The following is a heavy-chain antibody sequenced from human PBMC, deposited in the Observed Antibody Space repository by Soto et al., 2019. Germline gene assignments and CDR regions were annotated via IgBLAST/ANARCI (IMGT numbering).Heavy chain of an antibody. V-gene: IGHV2-5*02. Sequence: QITLKESGPMLVRPTQTLTLTCTFSGFSLSTSDVAVAWIRQPPGEALEWLALIYWDDDRRYNSSLKSRLTITRDTSKDQVVLTMTNMDPMDTATYFCAHSQRGPRDFWGPGILVTVSS. CDR1: GFSLSTSDVA. CDR2: IYWDDDR. J-gene: IGHJ4*02. CDR3: AHSQRGPRDF. D-gene: IGHD5-12*01.